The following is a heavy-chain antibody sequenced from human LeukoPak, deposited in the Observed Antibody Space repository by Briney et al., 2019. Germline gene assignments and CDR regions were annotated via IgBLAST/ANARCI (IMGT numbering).Heavy chain of an antibody. CDR3: ARDGGAHSYYYYGMDV. CDR2: IYTSGST. V-gene: IGHV4-4*07. D-gene: IGHD2-21*01. Sequence: SETLSLTCTVSGGSISSYYWSWIRQPAGKGLEWIGRIYTSGSTNYNPSLKSRVTMSVDTSKNQFSLKLSSVTAADTAVYYCARDGGAHSYYYYGMDVRGQGTTVTVSS. CDR1: GGSISSYY. J-gene: IGHJ6*02.